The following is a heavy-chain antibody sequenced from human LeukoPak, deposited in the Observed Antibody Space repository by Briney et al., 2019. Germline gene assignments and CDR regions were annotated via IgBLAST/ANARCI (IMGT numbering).Heavy chain of an antibody. J-gene: IGHJ3*02. CDR3: ARDLSLNDAFDI. V-gene: IGHV3-21*01. CDR1: GFTFSSYS. CDR2: ISSSSSYI. Sequence: PGGSLRLSCAASGFTFSSYSMNWVRQAPGKGLEWVSSISSSSSYIYYADSVKGRFTISRDNAKNSLYLQMNSLRAEDTAMYYCARDLSLNDAFDIWGQGTMVTVSS.